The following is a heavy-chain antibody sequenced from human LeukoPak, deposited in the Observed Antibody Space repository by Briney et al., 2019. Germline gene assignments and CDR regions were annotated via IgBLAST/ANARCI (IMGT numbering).Heavy chain of an antibody. CDR3: ARSQYCGRDSYLRLFDY. CDR1: GFTFSSYE. V-gene: IGHV3-48*03. D-gene: IGHD2-21*02. Sequence: GGSLRLSCAASGFTFSSYEMNWVRQAPGKGLEWVSYICSSGSTIYYADSVKGRFTISRDNAKNSLYLQMNRLRAEDTAVYYCARSQYCGRDSYLRLFDYWGQGTLVTVSS. J-gene: IGHJ4*02. CDR2: ICSSGSTI.